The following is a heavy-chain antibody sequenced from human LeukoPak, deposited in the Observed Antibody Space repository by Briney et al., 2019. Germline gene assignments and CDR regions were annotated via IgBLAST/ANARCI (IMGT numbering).Heavy chain of an antibody. J-gene: IGHJ3*02. CDR3: ARAFGYCGGGSCYRGLGAFDI. V-gene: IGHV3-53*04. D-gene: IGHD2-15*01. CDR1: GFTFSSYW. CDR2: IDSGGST. Sequence: GGSLRLSCAASGFTFSSYWMSWVRQAPGKGLEWVSVIDSGGSTYYADSVKGRFTISRHNSKNTLYLQMNSLRAEDTAVFYCARAFGYCGGGSCYRGLGAFDIWGQGTMVTVSS.